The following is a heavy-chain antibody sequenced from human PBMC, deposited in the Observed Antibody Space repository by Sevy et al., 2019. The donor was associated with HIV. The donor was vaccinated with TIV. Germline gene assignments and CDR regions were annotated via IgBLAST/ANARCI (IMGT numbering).Heavy chain of an antibody. CDR1: GVSVSSDTYY. Sequence: SETLSLTCAVSGVSVSSDTYYWSWIRQPPGKGLEWIGYVYHTGSTNYSPSFKSRVTISVDTSKNQFSLWLFSVAAVDTAVYYCAREPYFFDKSGYYWDYWGQGALVTVSS. CDR2: VYHTGST. V-gene: IGHV4-61*01. D-gene: IGHD3-22*01. J-gene: IGHJ4*02. CDR3: AREPYFFDKSGYYWDY.